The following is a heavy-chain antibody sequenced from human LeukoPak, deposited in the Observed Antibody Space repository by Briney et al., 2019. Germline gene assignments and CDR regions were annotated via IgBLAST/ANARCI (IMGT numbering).Heavy chain of an antibody. CDR3: SRVDGSGSDDPPLW. CDR2: ISYDGSNK. CDR1: GFTFSSYA. D-gene: IGHD3-10*01. Sequence: GRSLRLSCAASGFTFSSYAMHWVRQAPGKGLEWVAVISYDGSNKYYADSVKGRITISRDNSKNTLYLQMNSLRAEDTAVYYCSRVDGSGSDDPPLWWGQGTLVTVSS. J-gene: IGHJ4*02. V-gene: IGHV3-30-3*01.